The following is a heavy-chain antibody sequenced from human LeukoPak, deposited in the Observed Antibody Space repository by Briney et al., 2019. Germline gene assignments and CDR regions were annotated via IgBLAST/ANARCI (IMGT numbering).Heavy chain of an antibody. CDR1: GYTLTRYY. V-gene: IGHV1-46*01. CDR3: AEGMNYYGMDV. J-gene: IGHJ6*02. D-gene: IGHD6-13*01. Sequence: GSVKVSCKASGYTLTRYYMHWVRQAPGPGLEGMGIINPSGGSTTSAQTLPGRVTMTSDTSTRTVYMELSSLRSEDTAVYYCAEGMNYYGMDVWGHGTTVTVSS. CDR2: INPSGGST.